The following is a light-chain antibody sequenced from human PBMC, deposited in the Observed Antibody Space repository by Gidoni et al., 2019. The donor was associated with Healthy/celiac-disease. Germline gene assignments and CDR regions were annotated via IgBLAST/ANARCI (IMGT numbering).Light chain of an antibody. CDR2: GAS. CDR1: QSVSSN. V-gene: IGKV3-15*01. CDR3: QQYNNWPLWT. Sequence: ETVMTQSPATLSVSPGERATLSCRASQSVSSNLAWYQQKPGQAPRLLIYGASTRATGIPARFSGSGSGTEFTLTISSLQSEDFAVYYGQQYNNWPLWTFGQXTKVEIK. J-gene: IGKJ1*01.